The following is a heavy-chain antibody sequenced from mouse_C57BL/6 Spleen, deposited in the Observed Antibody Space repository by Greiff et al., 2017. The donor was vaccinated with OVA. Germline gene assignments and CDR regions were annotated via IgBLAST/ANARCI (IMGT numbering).Heavy chain of an antibody. CDR3: AISTANWYYFDY. D-gene: IGHD4-1*01. CDR1: GYTFTDYY. CDR2: INPNNGGT. V-gene: IGHV1-26*01. J-gene: IGHJ2*01. Sequence: VQLKESGPELVKPGASVKISCKASGYTFTDYYMNWVKQSHGKSLEWIGDINPNNGGTSYNQKFKGKATLTVDKSSSTAYMELRSLTSEDSAVYYCAISTANWYYFDYWGQGTTLTVSS.